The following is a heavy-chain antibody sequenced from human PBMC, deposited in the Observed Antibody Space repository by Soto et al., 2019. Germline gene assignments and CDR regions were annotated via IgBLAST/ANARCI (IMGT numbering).Heavy chain of an antibody. CDR2: IYQSGVT. V-gene: IGHV4-30-2*01. CDR1: GDSYSISTYY. Sequence: PSETLSLTCNMSGDSYSISTYYWSWIRQPPGKAWQWIRFIYQSGVTSYNPSLASRVSISLDRSNNQWSLKLKSVTAGDTAVYFCAGMPYTSGLRFDPWGPGTLVTVSS. J-gene: IGHJ5*02. D-gene: IGHD6-19*01. CDR3: AGMPYTSGLRFDP.